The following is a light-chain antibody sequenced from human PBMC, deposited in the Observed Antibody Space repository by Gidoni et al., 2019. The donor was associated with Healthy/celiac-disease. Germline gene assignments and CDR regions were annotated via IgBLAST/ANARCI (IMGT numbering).Light chain of an antibody. Sequence: SYELKQPSSVSVSPGQTARITCSGDVLAKKYARWFQQKPGQAPVLVIYKDSERPSGIPERFPGSSSGTTVTLTISGAQVEDEADYYCYSAADNSWVFGGGTKLTVL. V-gene: IGLV3-27*01. CDR2: KDS. J-gene: IGLJ3*02. CDR3: YSAADNSWV. CDR1: VLAKKY.